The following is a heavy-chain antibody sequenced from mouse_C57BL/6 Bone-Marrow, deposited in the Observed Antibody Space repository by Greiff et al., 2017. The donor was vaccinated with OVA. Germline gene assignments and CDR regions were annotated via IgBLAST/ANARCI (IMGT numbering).Heavy chain of an antibody. V-gene: IGHV1-81*01. J-gene: IGHJ3*01. CDR3: ARRGVAKAY. D-gene: IGHD1-1*01. CDR1: GYTFTSYG. CDR2: IYPRSGNT. Sequence: VQLKESGAELARPGASVKLSCKASGYTFTSYGISWVKQRTGQGLEWIGEIYPRSGNTYYNEKFKGKATLTADKSSSTAYMELRSLTSEDSAVYFCARRGVAKAYWGQGTLVTVSA.